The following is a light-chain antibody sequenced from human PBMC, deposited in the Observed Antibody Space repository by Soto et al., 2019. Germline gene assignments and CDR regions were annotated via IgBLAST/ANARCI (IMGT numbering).Light chain of an antibody. CDR1: QSVGNNY. V-gene: IGKV3D-20*02. CDR2: DAS. J-gene: IGKJ2*01. Sequence: EIVLTQSPGTLSLSPGERATLSCRASQSVGNNYLAWYQQKPGQAPRFLIYDASSMDTGIPERFSGSGSGTEFTLTISSLQSEDFAVYYCQQHNNWPYTFGQGTKLEIK. CDR3: QQHNNWPYT.